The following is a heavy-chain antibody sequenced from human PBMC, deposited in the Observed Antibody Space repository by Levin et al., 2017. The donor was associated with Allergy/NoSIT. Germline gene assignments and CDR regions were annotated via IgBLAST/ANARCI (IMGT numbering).Heavy chain of an antibody. D-gene: IGHD2-15*01. V-gene: IGHV3-23*01. CDR1: GFTFSSYA. CDR3: AKDKKVVVAATADY. Sequence: GGSLRLSCAASGFTFSSYAMSWVRQAPGKGLEWVSAISGSGGSTYYADSVKGRFTISRDNSKNTLYLQMNSLRAEDTAVYYCAKDKKVVVAATADYWGQGTLVTVSS. J-gene: IGHJ4*02. CDR2: ISGSGGST.